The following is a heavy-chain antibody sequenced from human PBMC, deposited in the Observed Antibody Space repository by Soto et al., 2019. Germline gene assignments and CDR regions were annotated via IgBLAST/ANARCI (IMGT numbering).Heavy chain of an antibody. CDR1: GFTFSTYS. D-gene: IGHD6-6*01. Sequence: GGSLRLSCAASGFTFSTYSMNWVRQAPGKGLEWVSSISSSSSYIYYADSMKGRFTISRDNAKNSLYLQMNSLRAEDTAVYYCARAPPSLAFDIWGQGTMVTVSS. CDR3: ARAPPSLAFDI. CDR2: ISSSSSYI. V-gene: IGHV3-21*01. J-gene: IGHJ3*02.